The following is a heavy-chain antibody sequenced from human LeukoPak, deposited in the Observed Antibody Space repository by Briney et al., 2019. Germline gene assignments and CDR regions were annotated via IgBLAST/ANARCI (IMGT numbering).Heavy chain of an antibody. CDR2: ISYTGSA. V-gene: IGHV4-59*12. CDR3: ARGPPGPAYYYDSSGDSLGGMDV. D-gene: IGHD3-22*01. J-gene: IGHJ6*02. CDR1: GGSITNYY. Sequence: SETLSLTCTVSGGSITNYYWSWIRQPPGKGLEWIGYISYTGSANYNPSLKSRVTISVDRSKNQFSLKLSSVTAADTAVYYCARGPPGPAYYYDSSGDSLGGMDVWGQGTTVTVSS.